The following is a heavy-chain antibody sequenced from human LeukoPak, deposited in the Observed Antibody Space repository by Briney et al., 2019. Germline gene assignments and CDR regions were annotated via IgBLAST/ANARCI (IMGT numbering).Heavy chain of an antibody. D-gene: IGHD6-13*01. CDR2: IIPILGIA. V-gene: IGHV1-69*04. Sequence: ASVKVSCKASGGTFSSYAISWVRQAPGQGLEWMGRIIPILGIANYAQKFQGRVTITADKSTSTAYMELSSLRSEDTAVYYCARDEGSSWYSSYAFDIWGQGTMVTVSS. CDR3: ARDEGSSWYSSYAFDI. CDR1: GGTFSSYA. J-gene: IGHJ3*02.